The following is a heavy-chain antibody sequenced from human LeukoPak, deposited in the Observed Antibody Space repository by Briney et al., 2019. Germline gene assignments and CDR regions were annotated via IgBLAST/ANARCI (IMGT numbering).Heavy chain of an antibody. V-gene: IGHV3-23*01. CDR2: ISGSGGRT. J-gene: IGHJ4*02. Sequence: QPGGSLRLSFASSGFTFSIYAITWVGQAPGKGLDGVAYISGSGGRTYYAEYVTGRFTVSSDNSKNPLSLHMNSLRADDTAVYYCAKRTPFGGLIDFDYWGQGTLVTVSS. D-gene: IGHD3-16*02. CDR3: AKRTPFGGLIDFDY. CDR1: GFTFSIYA.